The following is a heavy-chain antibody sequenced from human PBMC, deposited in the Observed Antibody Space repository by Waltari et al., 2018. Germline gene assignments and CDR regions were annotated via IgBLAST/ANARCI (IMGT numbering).Heavy chain of an antibody. J-gene: IGHJ6*02. D-gene: IGHD2-2*01. CDR3: ARFQGPAAPYYYYGMDV. CDR1: GFTFSSYE. Sequence: EVQLVESGGGLVQPGGSLRLSCAASGFTFSSYEMNWVRQAPGKGLEWVSYISSSGSTIYYADSVKGRFTISRDNAKNSLYLQMNSLRAEDTAVYYCARFQGPAAPYYYYGMDVWGQGTTVTVSS. V-gene: IGHV3-48*03. CDR2: ISSSGSTI.